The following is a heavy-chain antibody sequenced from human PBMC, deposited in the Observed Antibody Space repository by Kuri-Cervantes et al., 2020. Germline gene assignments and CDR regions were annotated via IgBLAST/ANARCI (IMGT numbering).Heavy chain of an antibody. J-gene: IGHJ5*02. V-gene: IGHV3-53*05. Sequence: GESLKISCAASGFTVSSDYMSWVRQAPKKGLEWVSVIYSGGNTYYADSVKGRFTISRDNSKNMLYLQMNSLRTKDTAVYHCAKDALGIRLAGKGPLDPWGQGTRVTVSS. CDR1: GFTVSSDY. CDR2: IYSGGNT. CDR3: AKDALGIRLAGKGPLDP. D-gene: IGHD3-10*01.